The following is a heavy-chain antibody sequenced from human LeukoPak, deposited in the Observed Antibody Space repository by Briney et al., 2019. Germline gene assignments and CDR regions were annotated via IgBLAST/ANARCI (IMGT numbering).Heavy chain of an antibody. CDR1: GGSISSYY. D-gene: IGHD3-10*01. CDR2: IYYSGST. V-gene: IGHV4-59*08. CDR3: AGAAYGSGFLFDY. J-gene: IGHJ4*02. Sequence: PSETLSLTCTVSGGSISSYYWSWIRQPPGKGLEWIGYIYYSGSTNYNPSLKSRVTISVDTSKNQFSLKLSSVTAADTAVYYCAGAAYGSGFLFDYWGQGTLVTVSS.